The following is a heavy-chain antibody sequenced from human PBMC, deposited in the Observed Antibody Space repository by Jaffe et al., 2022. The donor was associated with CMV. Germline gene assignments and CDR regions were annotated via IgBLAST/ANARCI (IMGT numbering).Heavy chain of an antibody. V-gene: IGHV3-15*01. D-gene: IGHD6-13*01. CDR3: LFPSGAEAGTVWRAS. CDR1: GFSFSGAW. Sequence: EVQLVESGGGLVEPGGSLKLSCAASGFSFSGAWMFWVRQAPGKGLEWIGRIKSNSAGGTADHAAPVKGRFSISRDDSRSTLFLQMNSLKTEDTAVYYCLFPSGAEAGTVWRASWGQGTLVTVSS. CDR2: IKSNSAGGTA. J-gene: IGHJ5*02.